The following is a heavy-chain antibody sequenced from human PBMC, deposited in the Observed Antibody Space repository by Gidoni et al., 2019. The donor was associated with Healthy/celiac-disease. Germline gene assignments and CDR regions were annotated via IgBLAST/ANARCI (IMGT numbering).Heavy chain of an antibody. CDR2: ISSSSSYI. CDR1: GFTFSSYS. J-gene: IGHJ4*02. V-gene: IGHV3-21*01. D-gene: IGHD3-9*01. Sequence: EVQLVESGGGLVKPGGSLRLSCAASGFTFSSYSMTWVRQAPGKGLEWVSSISSSSSYIYYADSVKGRFTISRDNAKNSLYLQMNSLRAEDTAVYYCARDNLYYDILTGYYIGGLDYWGQGTLVTVSS. CDR3: ARDNLYYDILTGYYIGGLDY.